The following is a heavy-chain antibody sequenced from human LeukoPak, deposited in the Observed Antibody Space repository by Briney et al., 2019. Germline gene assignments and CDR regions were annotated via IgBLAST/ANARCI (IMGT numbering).Heavy chain of an antibody. J-gene: IGHJ1*01. CDR1: GYTFTSYA. CDR2: INAGNGNT. CDR3: ARLTQTLGEYFQH. Sequence: ASVKVSCKASGYTFTSYAMHWVRQAPGQRLEWMGWINAGNGNTKYSQKFQGRVTITADESTSTAYMELSSLRSEDTAVYYCARLTQTLGEYFQHWGQGTLVTVSS. V-gene: IGHV1-3*01.